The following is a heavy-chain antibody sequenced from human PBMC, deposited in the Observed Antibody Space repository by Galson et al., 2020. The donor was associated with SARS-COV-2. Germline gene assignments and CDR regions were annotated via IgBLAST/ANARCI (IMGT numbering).Heavy chain of an antibody. CDR3: ARVGSYYYYYMDV. J-gene: IGHJ6*03. V-gene: IGHV3-33*01. Sequence: GGSLRLSCAASGFTFSSYGMHWVRQAPGKGLEWVAVIWYDGSNKYYADSVTGRFTISRDNSKNTLYLQMNSLRAEDTAVYYFARVGSYYYYYMDVWGKGTTVTVSS. CDR1: GFTFSSYG. CDR2: IWYDGSNK. D-gene: IGHD3-16*01.